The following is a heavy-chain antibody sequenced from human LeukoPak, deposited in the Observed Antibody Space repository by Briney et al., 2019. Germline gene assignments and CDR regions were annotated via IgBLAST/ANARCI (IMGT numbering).Heavy chain of an antibody. D-gene: IGHD6-13*01. CDR1: GFTFNNYG. CDR2: ISYDGSNK. J-gene: IGHJ6*02. V-gene: IGHV3-30*18. CDR3: AKGGYDSSSWYGYYYYYGMDV. Sequence: GGSLRLSCAASGFTFNNYGMHWVRQAPGKGLEWVAVISYDGSNKYYADSVKGRFTISRDNSKNTLYLQMNSLRAEDTAVYYCAKGGYDSSSWYGYYYYYGMDVWGQGTTVTVSS.